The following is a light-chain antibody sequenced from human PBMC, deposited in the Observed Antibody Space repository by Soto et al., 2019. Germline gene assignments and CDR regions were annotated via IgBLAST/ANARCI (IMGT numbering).Light chain of an antibody. Sequence: QLPKYPSSLSASVGDRVTITCRASQGISSYLAWYQQKPGKAPKLLIYAASTLQSGVPSRFSGSGSGTDFTLTISSLQPEDFATYYCQQLNSYLPLPFGGGA. CDR2: AAS. J-gene: IGKJ4*01. CDR3: QQLNSYLPLP. V-gene: IGKV1-9*01. CDR1: QGISSY.